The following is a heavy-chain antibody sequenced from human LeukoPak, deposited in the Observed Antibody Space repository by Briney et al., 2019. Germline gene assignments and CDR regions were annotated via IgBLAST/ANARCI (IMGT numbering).Heavy chain of an antibody. D-gene: IGHD3-10*01. J-gene: IGHJ4*02. CDR3: AKDRRGSGSLDY. CDR2: ISWNSGSI. Sequence: GGSLRLSCAASGFTFDDYAMHWVRQAPGKGLEWVSGISWNSGSIGYADSVKGRFTISRDNAKNSLYLQMNSLRAEDTALYYCAKDRRGSGSLDYWGQGTLVTVSS. CDR1: GFTFDDYA. V-gene: IGHV3-9*01.